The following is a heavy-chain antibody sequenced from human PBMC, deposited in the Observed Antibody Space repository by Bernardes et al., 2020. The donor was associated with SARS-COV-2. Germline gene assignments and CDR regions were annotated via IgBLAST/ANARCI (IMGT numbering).Heavy chain of an antibody. D-gene: IGHD2-15*01. CDR2: IAAYNGVT. J-gene: IGHJ6*02. CDR3: AGGCGGGGCYPSHMYDGHYHGSDV. CDR1: GYSFTTYL. Sequence: ASVKVSCKASGYSFTTYLINWVRQAPGQGLEWMGWIAAYNGVTSYAQKFQGRITITTDTSTSTAYMELRSLTSDDTAVYFCAGGCGGGGCYPSHMYDGHYHGSDVWGQGTTVTVSS. V-gene: IGHV1-18*04.